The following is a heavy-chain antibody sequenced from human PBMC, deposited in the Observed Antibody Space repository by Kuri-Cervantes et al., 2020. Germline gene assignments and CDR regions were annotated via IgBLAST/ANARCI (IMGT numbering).Heavy chain of an antibody. D-gene: IGHD3-10*01. CDR3: ATASWFGDSDAFDI. CDR1: GYTFTGYY. Sequence: ASVKVSCKASGYTFTGYYMHWVRQAPGQGLEWMGGFDPEDGETIYAQKFQGRVTMTEDTSTDTAYMELSSLRSEDTPVYYCATASWFGDSDAFDIWGQGTMVTVSS. CDR2: FDPEDGET. J-gene: IGHJ3*02. V-gene: IGHV1-24*01.